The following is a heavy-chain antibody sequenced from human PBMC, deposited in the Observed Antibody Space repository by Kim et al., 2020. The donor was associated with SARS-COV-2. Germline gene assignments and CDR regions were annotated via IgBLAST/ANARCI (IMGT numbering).Heavy chain of an antibody. V-gene: IGHV3-7*01. CDR1: GFTFSSYW. J-gene: IGHJ6*02. Sequence: GGSLRLSCAASGFTFSSYWMSWVRQAPGKGLEWVANIKQDGSEKYYVDSVKGRFTISRDNAKNSLYLQMNSMRAEDTAVYYCARDQAAGFGEFSHYYYYGMDVWGQGTTVTVSS. CDR2: IKQDGSEK. CDR3: ARDQAAGFGEFSHYYYYGMDV. D-gene: IGHD3-10*01.